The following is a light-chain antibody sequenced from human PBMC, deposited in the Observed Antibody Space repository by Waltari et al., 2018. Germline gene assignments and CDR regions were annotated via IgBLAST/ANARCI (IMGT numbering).Light chain of an antibody. J-gene: IGKJ2*01. V-gene: IGKV3-15*01. CDR3: HQYDVWPPQGA. CDR1: QTIRTTY. Sequence: EIVLTQSPGTLSLSPGEGATLSCRTSQTIRTTYLAWYQQKPGQAPTLLIYGASTRATGVPARFSGSGSGTEFSLTISSLESEDFAIYYCHQYDVWPPQGAFGQGTRVDIK. CDR2: GAS.